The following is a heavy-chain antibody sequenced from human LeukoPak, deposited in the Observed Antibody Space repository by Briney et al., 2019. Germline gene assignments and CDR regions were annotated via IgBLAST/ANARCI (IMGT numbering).Heavy chain of an antibody. J-gene: IGHJ6*02. CDR3: ARDRFYASGTFMDL. V-gene: IGHV3-30*04. Sequence: GGSLRLSCAASGFTLSSNSVHWVRQAPGKGLEWVAVISSDGSNKYYADSVKGRFTISRDNPKNTLYLHMGSLRDEDTAVYYCARDRFYASGTFMDLWGQGTTVTVSS. CDR2: ISSDGSNK. CDR1: GFTLSSNS. D-gene: IGHD3-10*01.